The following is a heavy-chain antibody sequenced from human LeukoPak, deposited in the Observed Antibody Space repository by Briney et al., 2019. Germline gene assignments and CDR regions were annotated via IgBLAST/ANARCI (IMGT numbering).Heavy chain of an antibody. CDR1: GYTFTGYY. D-gene: IGHD3-10*01. V-gene: IGHV1-2*02. Sequence: ASMTVSCKASGYTFTGYYMHWVRRAPGQGLEWMGWINPNSGGTNYAQKFQGRVTMTRDTSISTAYMELSRLRSDDTAVYYCARDKEGFGPLDWGQGTLVTVSS. J-gene: IGHJ4*02. CDR2: INPNSGGT. CDR3: ARDKEGFGPLD.